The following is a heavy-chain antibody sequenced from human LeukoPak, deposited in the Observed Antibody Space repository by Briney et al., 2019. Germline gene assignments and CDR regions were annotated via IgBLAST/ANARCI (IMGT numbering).Heavy chain of an antibody. J-gene: IGHJ4*02. CDR3: AKGSGSWYPFDY. V-gene: IGHV3-23*01. CDR2: ISGSGDST. CDR1: GFTFSSYA. Sequence: PGGSLRLSCAASGFTFSSYALSWVRQAPGKGLEWVSAISGSGDSTHYADSVKGRFTISRDNSKNTLYLQMNTLRAEDTALYYCAKGSGSWYPFDYWGQGTLVTVSS. D-gene: IGHD6-13*01.